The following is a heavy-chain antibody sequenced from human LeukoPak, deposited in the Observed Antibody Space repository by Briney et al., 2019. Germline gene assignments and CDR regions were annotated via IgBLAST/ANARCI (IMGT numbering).Heavy chain of an antibody. CDR1: GFTFSSYS. J-gene: IGHJ6*03. Sequence: GGSLRLSCAASGFTFSSYSMNWVRQAPGKGLEWVSSISSSSSYIYYADSVKGRFTISRDNAKNSLYLQMNSLRAEDTAVYYCARALTTVTLYYYYYYMDVWGKGTTVNVSS. CDR3: ARALTTVTLYYYYYYMDV. V-gene: IGHV3-21*01. D-gene: IGHD4-11*01. CDR2: ISSSSSYI.